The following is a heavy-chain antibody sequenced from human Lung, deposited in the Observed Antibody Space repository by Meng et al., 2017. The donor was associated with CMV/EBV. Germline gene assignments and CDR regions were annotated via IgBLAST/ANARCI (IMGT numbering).Heavy chain of an antibody. CDR3: ATEGPLNWFDR. J-gene: IGHJ5*02. Sequence: SVXVSCKASGGTVSNYPVSWVRHAPGLGLEWMGVFIPIFCTPNYARKFQGRLPITTDESTSTAYMARKSLRSEDTAVYYCATEGPLNWFDRWGQGTLVTVSS. CDR2: FIPIFCTP. CDR1: GGTVSNYP. V-gene: IGHV1-69*05.